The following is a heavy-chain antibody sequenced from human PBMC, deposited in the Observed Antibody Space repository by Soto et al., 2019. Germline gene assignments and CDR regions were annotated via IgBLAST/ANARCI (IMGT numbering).Heavy chain of an antibody. Sequence: PSETLSLTCTVSGGSISSGSSYWGWIRQPPGKGLEWIGSIYYLGNTYYNPSLGGRVSISVDTSKNQFSLKLSSVTAADTAVFYCARANDGDFDYWGQGTLVTVSS. D-gene: IGHD1-1*01. J-gene: IGHJ4*02. V-gene: IGHV4-39*01. CDR3: ARANDGDFDY. CDR1: GGSISSGSSY. CDR2: IYYLGNT.